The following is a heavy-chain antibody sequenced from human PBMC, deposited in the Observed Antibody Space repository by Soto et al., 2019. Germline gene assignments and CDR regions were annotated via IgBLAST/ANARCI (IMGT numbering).Heavy chain of an antibody. V-gene: IGHV3-64*01. D-gene: IGHD3-9*01. Sequence: EVQLVESGGGLVQPGGSLRLSCAASGFTFSSYAMHWVRQAPGKGLEYVSALSSNGGSTYYANSVKGRFTISRDNSENTMYLQMGRLRAEDMAVYYCARAHTYYDISTGYYAGSIDYWGQRTLVTVSS. J-gene: IGHJ4*02. CDR2: LSSNGGST. CDR3: ARAHTYYDISTGYYAGSIDY. CDR1: GFTFSSYA.